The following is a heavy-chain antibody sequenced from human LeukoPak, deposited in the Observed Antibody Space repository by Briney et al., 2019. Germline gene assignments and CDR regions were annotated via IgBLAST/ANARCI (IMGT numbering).Heavy chain of an antibody. CDR3: ARDRYGGIIDY. CDR2: FYTSGST. CDR1: GGSISSYY. J-gene: IGHJ4*02. Sequence: SETLSLTCTVSGGSISSYYWSWIRQPAGKGLEWIGRFYTSGSTNYNPSLKRRVTMSVDTSKNQFSLKLTSVTAADTAMYYCARDRYGGIIDYWGQGTLVTVSS. D-gene: IGHD1-1*01. V-gene: IGHV4-4*07.